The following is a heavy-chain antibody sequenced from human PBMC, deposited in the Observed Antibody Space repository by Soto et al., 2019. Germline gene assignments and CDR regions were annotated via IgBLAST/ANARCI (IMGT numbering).Heavy chain of an antibody. CDR2: IYHSGST. Sequence: SETLSLTCAVSGGSISSGGYSWGWIRQPPGKGLEWIGYIYHSGSTYYNPSLKSRVTISVDTSKNHFSLKLTSVTAADTAVYYCARPGGSGWFYFDSWGQGSQVTVS. D-gene: IGHD6-13*01. J-gene: IGHJ4*02. CDR3: ARPGGSGWFYFDS. CDR1: GGSISSGGYS. V-gene: IGHV4-30-2*03.